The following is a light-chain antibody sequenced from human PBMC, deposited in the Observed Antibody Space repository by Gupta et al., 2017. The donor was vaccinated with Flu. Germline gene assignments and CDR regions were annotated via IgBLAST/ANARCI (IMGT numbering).Light chain of an antibody. CDR2: YDN. CDR3: SALDDSLSAYL. V-gene: IGLV1-36*01. CDR1: SSNSGRNA. J-gene: IGLJ1*01. Sequence: RVTICCSRSSSNSGRNAVNWFQHLPGKAPKLFIYYDNIRPSGVSGRFSGSKSGTSASLAISGLQSEDEADYYCSALDDSLSAYLFGTGTRVTVL.